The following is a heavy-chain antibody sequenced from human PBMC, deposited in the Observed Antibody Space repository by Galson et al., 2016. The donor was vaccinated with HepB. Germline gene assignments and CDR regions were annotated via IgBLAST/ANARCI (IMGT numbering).Heavy chain of an antibody. D-gene: IGHD2-8*01. CDR2: ISGSGDGA. J-gene: IGHJ3*02. CDR3: AKAMAGKDVFDI. CDR1: GFTFSSCA. Sequence: SLRLSCAASGFTFSSCALSWVRPAPGKGLEWVSTISGSGDGAHYADSVKGRFTISRDNSKNMLFLQMNNLRAEDTAVYYCAKAMAGKDVFDIWGQGTMVTVSS. V-gene: IGHV3-23*01.